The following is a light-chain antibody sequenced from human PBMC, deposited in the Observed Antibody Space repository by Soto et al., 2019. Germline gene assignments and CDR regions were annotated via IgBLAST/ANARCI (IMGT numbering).Light chain of an antibody. CDR1: KLGDKY. Sequence: SYQLTQPPSVSVSPGQTASITCSGDKLGDKYASWYQQKPGQSPVLVIYQNTKLPSGIPERFSGSNSGNTATLTISGTQAMDEADYYCQAWDSSTVVFGGGTKVTVL. J-gene: IGLJ2*01. V-gene: IGLV3-1*01. CDR3: QAWDSSTVV. CDR2: QNT.